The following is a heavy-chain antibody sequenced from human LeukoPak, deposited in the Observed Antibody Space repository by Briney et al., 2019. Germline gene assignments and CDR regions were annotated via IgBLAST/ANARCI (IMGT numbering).Heavy chain of an antibody. CDR1: GYTLTELS. CDR2: FDPEDGDT. V-gene: IGHV1-24*01. Sequence: GASVKVSCKVSGYTLTELSMHWVRQAPGKGLEWMGGFDPEDGDTIYAQKLQGRVTMTEDTSTDTAYMELSSLRSEDTAVYYCATLYYDFWSAYPWGQGTLVTVSS. D-gene: IGHD3-3*01. J-gene: IGHJ5*02. CDR3: ATLYYDFWSAYP.